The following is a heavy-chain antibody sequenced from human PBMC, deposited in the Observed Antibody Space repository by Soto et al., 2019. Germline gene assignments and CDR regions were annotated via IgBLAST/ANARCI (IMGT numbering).Heavy chain of an antibody. CDR3: ARGGDPDY. Sequence: EVQLVESGGCLVQPGGSLRLSCVASGFTFHYYWMHWVRQAPGKGLVWVSRIQSDGSSPDYVDSVKGRFTISRDNAKNTLYLQMNNLRAEDTAVYYCARGGDPDYWGQGTLVTVSS. V-gene: IGHV3-74*01. CDR1: GFTFHYYW. D-gene: IGHD2-21*02. J-gene: IGHJ4*02. CDR2: IQSDGSSP.